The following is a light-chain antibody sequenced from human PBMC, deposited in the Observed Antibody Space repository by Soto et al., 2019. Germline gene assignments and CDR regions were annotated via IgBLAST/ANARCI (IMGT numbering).Light chain of an antibody. Sequence: EIVLTQSPGTLSLSPGERATLSCRASQSVTRSYLAWYQKKPGQAPRLLMYEASSRDTGIPDSFSGRGSGTDFTLTISRLEAEDFAVYYCQQSASSPITFGQGTRLEIK. V-gene: IGKV3-20*01. CDR2: EAS. J-gene: IGKJ5*01. CDR3: QQSASSPIT. CDR1: QSVTRSY.